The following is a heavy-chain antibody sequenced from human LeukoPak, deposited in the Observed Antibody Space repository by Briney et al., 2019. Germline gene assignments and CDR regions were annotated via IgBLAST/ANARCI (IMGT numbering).Heavy chain of an antibody. D-gene: IGHD2-2*01. V-gene: IGHV4-34*01. CDR1: GGSFSGYY. Sequence: SETLSLTCAVYGGSFSGYYRSWIRQRPGKGLEWIGEINHSGSTNYTPSLKSRVTISVDTSKNQFSLKLSSVTAADTAVYYCASYAKDIVVLPAASIYWYFDLWGRGSLVTVSS. CDR3: ASYAKDIVVLPAASIYWYFDL. CDR2: INHSGST. J-gene: IGHJ2*01.